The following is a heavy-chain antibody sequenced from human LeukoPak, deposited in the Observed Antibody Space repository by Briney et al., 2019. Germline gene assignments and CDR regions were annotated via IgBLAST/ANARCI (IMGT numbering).Heavy chain of an antibody. CDR3: ARDRLPGGRRYEADY. J-gene: IGHJ4*02. CDR2: ISSSSSYI. V-gene: IGHV3-21*01. D-gene: IGHD2-2*01. CDR1: GFTFSSYW. Sequence: GGSLRLSCAASGFTFSSYWMNWVRQAPGKGLEWVSSISSSSSYIYYADSVKGRFTISRDNAKNSLYLQMNSLRAEDTAVYYCARDRLPGGRRYEADYWGQGTLVTVSS.